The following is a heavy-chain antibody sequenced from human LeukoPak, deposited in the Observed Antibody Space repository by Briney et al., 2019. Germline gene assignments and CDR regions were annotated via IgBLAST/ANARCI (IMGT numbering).Heavy chain of an antibody. CDR1: GXSISSYY. CDR2: IYYSGST. V-gene: IGHV4-59*01. Sequence: SSETLSLTWTVSGXSISSYYWSWIRQPPGKGLEWIGYIYYSGSTNYNPSLKSRVTISVDTSKNQFSLKLSSVTAADTAVYYCARVYYYYYYGMDVWGQGTTVTVSS. J-gene: IGHJ6*02. CDR3: ARVYYYYYYGMDV.